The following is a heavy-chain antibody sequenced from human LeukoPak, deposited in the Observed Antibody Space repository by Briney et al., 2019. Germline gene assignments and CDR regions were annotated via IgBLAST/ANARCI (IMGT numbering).Heavy chain of an antibody. CDR3: ARGVVETTYYYYYMDV. Sequence: SETLSLTCTVSGASISSYYWSWIRQSPGKGLEWIGYIYYNGNTNYNPSLKGRVTISVDSSKNQFSLQLNSVTPEDTAVYYCARGVVETTYYYYYMDVWGKGTTVTVSS. CDR1: GASISSYY. CDR2: IYYNGNT. D-gene: IGHD2-15*01. V-gene: IGHV4-59*12. J-gene: IGHJ6*03.